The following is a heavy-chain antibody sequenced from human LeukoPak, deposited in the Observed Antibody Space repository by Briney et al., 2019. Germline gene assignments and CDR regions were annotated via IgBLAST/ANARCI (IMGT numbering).Heavy chain of an antibody. Sequence: ASVKVSCKASGYTFPGHHIHWVRQAPGQGLEWMGWINPKNGGTNYAQKFQGRVTMTRDASINTAFMELSRLNSDDTAVYFCARDGYGGNSFDYWGQGTLVTVSS. CDR2: INPKNGGT. CDR3: ARDGYGGNSFDY. V-gene: IGHV1-2*02. CDR1: GYTFPGHH. D-gene: IGHD4-23*01. J-gene: IGHJ4*02.